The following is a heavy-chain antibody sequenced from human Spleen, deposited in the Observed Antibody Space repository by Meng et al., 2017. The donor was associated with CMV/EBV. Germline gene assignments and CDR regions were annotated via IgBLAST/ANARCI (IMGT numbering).Heavy chain of an antibody. V-gene: IGHV1-69*06. CDR1: TFNTYF. Sequence: TFNTYFLSWVRQAPGQGLEWMGGIIPLLGTTNYAQKFQGRLTITADKVSGTAYMELSSLRFEDTAVYYCARGGDCSSPSCYIWFDPWGRGTLVTVSS. D-gene: IGHD2-2*02. J-gene: IGHJ5*02. CDR2: IIPLLGTT. CDR3: ARGGDCSSPSCYIWFDP.